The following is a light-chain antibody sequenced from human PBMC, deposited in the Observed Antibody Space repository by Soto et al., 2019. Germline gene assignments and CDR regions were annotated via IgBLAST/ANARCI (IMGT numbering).Light chain of an antibody. CDR1: QSIGLA. CDR2: GAS. J-gene: IGKJ1*01. V-gene: IGKV3-20*01. CDR3: QQYGSSPRT. Sequence: EIVLTQSPATLSLSPGERATLSCRASQSIGLAIAWYQQKPGQAPRLLIYGASSRATGIPDRFSGSGSGTDFTLTISRLEPEDFAVYYCQQYGSSPRTVGQGTKLDSK.